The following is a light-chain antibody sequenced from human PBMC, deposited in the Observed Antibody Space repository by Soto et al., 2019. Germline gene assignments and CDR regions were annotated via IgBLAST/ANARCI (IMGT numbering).Light chain of an antibody. CDR1: QSVRSSY. CDR3: QQREDWPRA. Sequence: EIVLTQSPGTLSLSPGERATLSCRASQSVRSSYLAWYHQKPGQAPRLLIFGASNRATGIPDRFSGSGSGTDFTLTISRLEPEDFAVYYCQQREDWPRAFGGGTKVEFK. J-gene: IGKJ4*01. CDR2: GAS. V-gene: IGKV3D-20*02.